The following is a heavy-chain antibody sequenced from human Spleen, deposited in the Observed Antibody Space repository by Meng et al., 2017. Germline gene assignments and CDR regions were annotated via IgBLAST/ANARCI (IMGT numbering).Heavy chain of an antibody. D-gene: IGHD3-22*01. J-gene: IGHJ4*02. CDR2: IRSKAYGGTT. CDR1: GFTFGDYA. Sequence: GESVKISCTASGFTFGDYAMSWVRQARGKGLEWGGFIRSKAYGGTTESAASVKGRFTISRDDSKSIAYRQMNSLKTEDTAVYHCTKGPQRRYYYDSSGYYSDYWGQGTLVTVSS. V-gene: IGHV3-49*04. CDR3: TKGPQRRYYYDSSGYYSDY.